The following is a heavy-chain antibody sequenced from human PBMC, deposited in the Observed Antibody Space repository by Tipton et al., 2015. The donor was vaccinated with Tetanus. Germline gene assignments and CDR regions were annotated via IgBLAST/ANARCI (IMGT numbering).Heavy chain of an antibody. V-gene: IGHV3-30-3*01. CDR2: ITFDGNTK. D-gene: IGHD3-16*01. CDR3: AREDGGPTLDYFDS. J-gene: IGHJ4*02. Sequence: SLRLSCEASGFTFTRYAMHWVRQAPGKGLEWVAVITFDGNTKYYADSVKGRFTLSRDNSKNTVYLQMNSLKVEDTAVYYCAREDGGPTLDYFDSWGQGTLVTVSS. CDR1: GFTFTRYA.